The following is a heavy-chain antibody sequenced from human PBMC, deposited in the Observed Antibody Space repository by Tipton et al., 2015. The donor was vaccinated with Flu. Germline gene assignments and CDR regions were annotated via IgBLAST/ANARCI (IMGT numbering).Heavy chain of an antibody. Sequence: TLSLTCTVSGGSISSYYWSWIRQPPGKGLEWIGYIYYSGSTNYNPSLKSRVTISVDTSKNQFSLKLGSVTAADTAVYYCATNYYGSGRYGLSWGQGTLVTVSS. CDR2: IYYSGST. V-gene: IGHV4-59*08. CDR3: ATNYYGSGRYGLS. J-gene: IGHJ5*02. D-gene: IGHD3-10*01. CDR1: GGSISSYY.